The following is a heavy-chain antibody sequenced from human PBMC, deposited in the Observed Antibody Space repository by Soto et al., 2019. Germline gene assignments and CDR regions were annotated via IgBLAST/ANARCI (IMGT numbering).Heavy chain of an antibody. V-gene: IGHV4-61*01. Sequence: QVQLQESGPGLVKPSETLSLTCTVSGGSVSSGSYYWSWIRQPPGKGLEWIGYIYYSGSTIHNPSLKSRVTISVDTSKNQFSLKLSSVTAADTAVYYCAREGTRDVYHHYYGMDVWGQGTTVTVSS. CDR2: IYYSGST. J-gene: IGHJ6*02. CDR3: AREGTRDVYHHYYGMDV. D-gene: IGHD1-1*01. CDR1: GGSVSSGSYY.